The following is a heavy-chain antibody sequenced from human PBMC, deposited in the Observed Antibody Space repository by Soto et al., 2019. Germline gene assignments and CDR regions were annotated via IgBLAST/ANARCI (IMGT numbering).Heavy chain of an antibody. Sequence: QVQLVQSGAEVSKPGASVKVSCKASGYTLTTFYIHWVRQAPGQGLEWMGIINPGDDTTSYAQRFQGKVTMTRDTSTSTVYLELSSLTSEDTAVYFWARGPSDYWGQGTLVTVSS. J-gene: IGHJ4*02. CDR3: ARGPSDY. V-gene: IGHV1-46*03. CDR1: GYTLTTFY. CDR2: INPGDDTT.